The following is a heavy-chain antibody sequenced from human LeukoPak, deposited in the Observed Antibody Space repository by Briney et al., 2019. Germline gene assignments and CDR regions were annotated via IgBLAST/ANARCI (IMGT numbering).Heavy chain of an antibody. D-gene: IGHD5-12*01. CDR1: GDSISRYY. V-gene: IGHV4-59*01. Sequence: SETLSLTCTVSGDSISRYYWSWIRQPPGKGLEWIGYIYYSGSTNYNPSLTSRVTISVDTSKNQFSLKLSSVTAADTAVYYCARLGGYAMYNWFDPWGQGTLVTVSS. CDR2: IYYSGST. CDR3: ARLGGYAMYNWFDP. J-gene: IGHJ5*02.